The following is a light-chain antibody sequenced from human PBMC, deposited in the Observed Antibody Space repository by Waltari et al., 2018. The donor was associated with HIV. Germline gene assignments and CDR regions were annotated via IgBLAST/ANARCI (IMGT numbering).Light chain of an antibody. Sequence: EIMMTQSPATLSVSPGERATLSCWASQSISSHLAWYQQKPGQAPRLLIYGAYTRAAGIPARFSGSGSGTAFTLTISSLQSEDFAVYYCQHYNNWPPEYTFGQGTKLEIK. CDR2: GAY. CDR3: QHYNNWPPEYT. V-gene: IGKV3-15*01. J-gene: IGKJ2*01. CDR1: QSISSH.